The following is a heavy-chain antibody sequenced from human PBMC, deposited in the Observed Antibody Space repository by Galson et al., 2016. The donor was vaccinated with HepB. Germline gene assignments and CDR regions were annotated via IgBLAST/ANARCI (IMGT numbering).Heavy chain of an antibody. CDR1: GGSVTNHQYC. V-gene: IGHV4-39*01. J-gene: IGHJ4*02. D-gene: IGHD2-21*01. CDR3: VDYCGGGACPDY. CDR2: FCYTGIT. Sequence: SETLSLTCIVSGGSVTNHQYCWGWVRQAPGKGLEWIASFCYTGITYSNPSLRSRLTMDVDTSKFQLSLHLRSVAAADTAVYYCVDYCGGGACPDYWGQGTLVTVSS.